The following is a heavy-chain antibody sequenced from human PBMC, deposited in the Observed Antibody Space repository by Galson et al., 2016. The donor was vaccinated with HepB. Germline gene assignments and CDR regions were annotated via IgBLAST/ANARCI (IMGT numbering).Heavy chain of an antibody. CDR3: TRDGPDYGDYINFDY. V-gene: IGHV1-18*01. Sequence: SVKVSCKASGYTFSNYGISWVRQAPGQGLEWMAWISGYNGKTNYAQALEGRVTMTTDTSTSTAYMELRNLKSDDTAVYYCTRDGPDYGDYINFDYWGQGTLVTVSS. J-gene: IGHJ4*02. CDR2: ISGYNGKT. D-gene: IGHD4-17*01. CDR1: GYTFSNYG.